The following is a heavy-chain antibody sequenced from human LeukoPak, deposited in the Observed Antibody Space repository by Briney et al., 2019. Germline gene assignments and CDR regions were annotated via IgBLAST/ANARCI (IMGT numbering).Heavy chain of an antibody. Sequence: GGSLRLSCAASGFTFSSYAMHWVRQAPGKGLEWVAVISYDGSNKYYADSVKGRFTISRDNSKNTLYLQMNSLRPEDTAVYYCVRRGHDYGDYEWFDPWGQGTLVTVSS. V-gene: IGHV3-30-3*01. CDR2: ISYDGSNK. J-gene: IGHJ5*02. CDR1: GFTFSSYA. D-gene: IGHD4-17*01. CDR3: VRRGHDYGDYEWFDP.